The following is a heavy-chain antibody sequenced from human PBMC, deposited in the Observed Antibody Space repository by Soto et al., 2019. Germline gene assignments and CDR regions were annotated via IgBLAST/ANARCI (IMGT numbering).Heavy chain of an antibody. CDR2: THNSGST. V-gene: IGHV4-30-4*01. CDR3: VRAARWRPFAD. J-gene: IGHJ4*02. Sequence: QVQLQESGPGLVKPSQTLSLTCTVSGGSVTSGDYFWSWIRQSSGKGLEWIGNTHNSGSTYYNPSLKSRATISIDTSKDQLSLQLTSVTAADTAVHYCVRAARWRPFADWGQGTLVTVSS. D-gene: IGHD3-3*01. CDR1: GGSVTSGDYF.